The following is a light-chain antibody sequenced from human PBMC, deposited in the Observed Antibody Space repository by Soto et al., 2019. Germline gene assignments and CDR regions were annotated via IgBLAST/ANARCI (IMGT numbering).Light chain of an antibody. Sequence: EIVLTQSPATLSLSPGERAALSCRASQRVSSYLAWYQQKPGQAPRLLIYDASNRATGIPARFSGSRSGTDFTLTISSLETEDFAVYYCQQRSNWPPMYTFGQGTKLEL. J-gene: IGKJ2*01. CDR3: QQRSNWPPMYT. CDR1: QRVSSY. CDR2: DAS. V-gene: IGKV3-11*01.